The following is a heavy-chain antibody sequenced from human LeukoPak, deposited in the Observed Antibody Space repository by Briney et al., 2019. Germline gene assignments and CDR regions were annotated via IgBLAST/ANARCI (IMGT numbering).Heavy chain of an antibody. J-gene: IGHJ4*02. V-gene: IGHV3-21*01. D-gene: IGHD6-19*01. CDR2: ISSSSNYI. CDR3: ARDAVTGYNSGWYKPFPFDS. CDR1: GFTFSSYS. Sequence: GGSLRLSCAASGFTFSSYSMNWVRQAPGKGLEWVSSISSSSNYIYYADSVKGRFTISRDNAKNSLYLQMNSLRAEDTAVYYCARDAVTGYNSGWYKPFPFDSWGQGTLVTVSS.